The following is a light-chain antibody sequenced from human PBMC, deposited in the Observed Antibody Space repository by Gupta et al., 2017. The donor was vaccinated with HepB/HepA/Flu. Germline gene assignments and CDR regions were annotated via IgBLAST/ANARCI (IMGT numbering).Light chain of an antibody. CDR3: QQYNSFWT. CDR2: KAS. V-gene: IGKV1-5*03. Sequence: DIQMTQSPSTLSASVGDRVTISCRASQSISSWLAWYQQKPGTAPKLLIYKASSLEGGVPSRFSGSGSGTEFTLTISGLQPDDFATYYCQQYNSFWTFGQGTKVEIK. CDR1: QSISSW. J-gene: IGKJ1*01.